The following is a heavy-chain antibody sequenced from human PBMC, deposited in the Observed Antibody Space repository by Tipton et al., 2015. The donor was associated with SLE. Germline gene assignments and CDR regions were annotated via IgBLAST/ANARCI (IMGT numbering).Heavy chain of an antibody. Sequence: YGGSFSGYYWSWIRQPPGKGLEWIGEINHSGSTNYNPSLKSRVTISVDTSKNQFSLKLSSVTAADTAVYYCARAPFRTVAGAFDIWGQGTMVTVPS. V-gene: IGHV4-34*01. CDR1: GGSFSGYY. CDR3: ARAPFRTVAGAFDI. D-gene: IGHD4-23*01. CDR2: INHSGST. J-gene: IGHJ3*02.